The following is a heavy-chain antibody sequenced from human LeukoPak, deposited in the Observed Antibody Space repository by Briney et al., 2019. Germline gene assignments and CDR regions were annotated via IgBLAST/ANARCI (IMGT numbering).Heavy chain of an antibody. CDR3: ARVRGGSGSSYAADAFDI. CDR2: INSDGRST. Sequence: GGSLRLSCASSASDFRTSWMHWVRQAPGKGLVWVSRINSDGRSTNYADSVKGRFSISRDNAENTLYLQMNSLRVEDTAVYYCARVRGGSGSSYAADAFDIWGQGTMVTVSS. V-gene: IGHV3-74*01. J-gene: IGHJ3*02. D-gene: IGHD1-26*01. CDR1: ASDFRTSW.